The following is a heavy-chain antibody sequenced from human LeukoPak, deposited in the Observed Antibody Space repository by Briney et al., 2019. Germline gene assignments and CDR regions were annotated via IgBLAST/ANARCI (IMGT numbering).Heavy chain of an antibody. CDR2: ISSSSSYI. J-gene: IGHJ4*02. Sequence: PGGSLRLSCAASGFTFSSYSMNWVRQAPGKGLEWVSSISSSSSYIYYADSVKGRFTVSRDNAKSSLYLQMNSLRAEDTAVYYCAKEFSSSWYYYFDYWGQGTLVTVSS. D-gene: IGHD6-13*01. V-gene: IGHV3-21*04. CDR3: AKEFSSSWYYYFDY. CDR1: GFTFSSYS.